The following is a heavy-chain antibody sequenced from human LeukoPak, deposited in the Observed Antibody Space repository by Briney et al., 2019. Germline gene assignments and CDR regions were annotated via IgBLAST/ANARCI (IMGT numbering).Heavy chain of an antibody. CDR2: INPNSGGT. CDR3: ARGLRGIAVAVINWFDP. D-gene: IGHD6-19*01. J-gene: IGHJ5*02. V-gene: IGHV1-2*02. Sequence: ASVKVSCKASGYTFTAYYMHWVRQAPGQGLEWMGWINPNSGGTNYAQKFQGRVTMTRDTSISTAYMELSRLRSDDTAVYYCARGLRGIAVAVINWFDPWGQGTLVTVSS. CDR1: GYTFTAYY.